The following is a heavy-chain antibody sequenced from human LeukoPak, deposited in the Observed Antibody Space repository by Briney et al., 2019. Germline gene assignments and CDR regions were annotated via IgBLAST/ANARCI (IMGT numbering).Heavy chain of an antibody. Sequence: GGSLRLSRAASGFTFSSYWMHWVRQAPGKGLVWVSRINSDGSSTSYADSVKGRFTISRDNAKNTLYLQINSLRAEDTAVYYCARDIGYGGKHSVDYWGQGTLVTVSS. CDR1: GFTFSSYW. CDR3: ARDIGYGGKHSVDY. V-gene: IGHV3-74*01. CDR2: INSDGSST. D-gene: IGHD4-23*01. J-gene: IGHJ4*02.